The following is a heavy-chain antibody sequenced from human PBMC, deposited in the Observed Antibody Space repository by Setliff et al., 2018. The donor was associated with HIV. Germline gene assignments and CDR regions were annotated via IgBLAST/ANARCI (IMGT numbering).Heavy chain of an antibody. CDR3: ARVTTTVTINWFDP. Sequence: PSETLSLTCAVYGGSFSGYYWSWIRQPPGKGLEWIGEINHSGSTNYNPSLKSRVTISVDTSKNQFSLKLSSVTAADTAVYYCARVTTTVTINWFDPWGQGTLVT. J-gene: IGHJ5*02. D-gene: IGHD4-4*01. CDR1: GGSFSGYY. CDR2: INHSGST. V-gene: IGHV4-34*01.